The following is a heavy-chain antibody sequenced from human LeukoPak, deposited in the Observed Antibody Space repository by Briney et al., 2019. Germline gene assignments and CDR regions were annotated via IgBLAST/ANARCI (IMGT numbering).Heavy chain of an antibody. CDR2: IIPILGIA. Sequence: EASVKVSCKASGGTFSSYAISWVRQAPGQGLEWMGRIIPILGIANYAQKFQGRVTITADKSTSTAYMELSSLRSKDTAVYYCAREMATIKYYYYGMDVWGQGTTVTVSS. CDR1: GGTFSSYA. J-gene: IGHJ6*02. D-gene: IGHD5-24*01. V-gene: IGHV1-69*04. CDR3: AREMATIKYYYYGMDV.